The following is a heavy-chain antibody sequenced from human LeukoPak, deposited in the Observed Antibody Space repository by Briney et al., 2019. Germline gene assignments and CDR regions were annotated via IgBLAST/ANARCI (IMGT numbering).Heavy chain of an antibody. J-gene: IGHJ4*02. Sequence: GGSLRLSCAASGFTFSSYWMGWVRQAPGKGLEWVANIKQDGSEKYYVDSVKGRFTISRDNAKNSLYLQMNSLRAEDTALYYCASMPGMVRALGYWGQGTLVTVSS. CDR2: IKQDGSEK. CDR1: GFTFSSYW. D-gene: IGHD3-10*01. V-gene: IGHV3-7*01. CDR3: ASMPGMVRALGY.